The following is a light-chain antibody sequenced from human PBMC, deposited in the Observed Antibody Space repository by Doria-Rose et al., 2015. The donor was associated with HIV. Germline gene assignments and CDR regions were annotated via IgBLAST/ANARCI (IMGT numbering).Light chain of an antibody. CDR2: AAS. CDR3: QNYNSAPLT. V-gene: IGKV1-27*01. J-gene: IGKJ4*01. Sequence: DIRLTQSPSSLSGSVGDRVTITCRASQGISNFLAWYQQKPGRVPKLLIYAASTLQSGVPSRFSGSGSGTDFSLTISTLQPEDVAIYYCQNYNSAPLTFGGGSKVEIK. CDR1: QGISNF.